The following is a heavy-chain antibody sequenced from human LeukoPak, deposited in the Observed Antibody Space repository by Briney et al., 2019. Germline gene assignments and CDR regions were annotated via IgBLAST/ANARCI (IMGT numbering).Heavy chain of an antibody. CDR1: GGTFSSYA. V-gene: IGHV1-69*06. D-gene: IGHD1-1*01. Sequence: SVKVSCKASGGTFSSYAISWVRQAPGQGLEWMGGIIPIFGTANYAQKFQGRVTITADKSTSTAYMELSSMRSEDTAVYYCARDRYLSQRYFDYWGQGTLVTVSS. CDR3: ARDRYLSQRYFDY. CDR2: IIPIFGTA. J-gene: IGHJ4*02.